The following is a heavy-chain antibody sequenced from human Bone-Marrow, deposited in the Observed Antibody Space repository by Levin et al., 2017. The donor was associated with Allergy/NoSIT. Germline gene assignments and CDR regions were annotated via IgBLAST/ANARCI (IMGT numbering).Heavy chain of an antibody. V-gene: IGHV3-33*01. CDR1: GFIFSGYG. D-gene: IGHD4-17*01. Sequence: LSLTCAASGFIFSGYGMHWVRQAPGKGLEWVALIWYDGSNKYYADSVKGRFTISRDNSKNTLYLQMNSLRAEDTAVYYCARGRHDYGDSHAFDIWGQGTRVTVSS. CDR2: IWYDGSNK. J-gene: IGHJ3*02. CDR3: ARGRHDYGDSHAFDI.